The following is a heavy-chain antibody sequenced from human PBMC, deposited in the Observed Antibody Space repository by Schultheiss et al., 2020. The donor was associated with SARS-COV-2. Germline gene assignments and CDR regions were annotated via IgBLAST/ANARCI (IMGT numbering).Heavy chain of an antibody. D-gene: IGHD6-13*01. CDR1: GYTFTSYG. J-gene: IGHJ6*02. Sequence: ASVKVSCKASGYTFTSYGISWVRQAPGQGLEWMGWISAYNDNTDHAQKFQGRVTMTRNTSISTAYMELSSLRSEDTAVYYCAEHIGSSWSSGMDVWGQGTTVTVSS. V-gene: IGHV1-18*01. CDR2: ISAYNDNT. CDR3: AEHIGSSWSSGMDV.